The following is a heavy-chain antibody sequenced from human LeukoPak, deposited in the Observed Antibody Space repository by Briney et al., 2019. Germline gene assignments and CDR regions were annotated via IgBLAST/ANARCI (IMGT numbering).Heavy chain of an antibody. Sequence: ASVKVSCKASGYTFTSYGISWVRQAPGQGLEWMGWISAYNGNTNHAQKLQGRVTMTTDTSTSTAYMELRSLRSDDTAVYYCARDAGDILTGYYWFPFDYWGQGTLVTVSS. CDR3: ARDAGDILTGYYWFPFDY. D-gene: IGHD3-9*01. CDR2: ISAYNGNT. J-gene: IGHJ4*02. CDR1: GYTFTSYG. V-gene: IGHV1-18*01.